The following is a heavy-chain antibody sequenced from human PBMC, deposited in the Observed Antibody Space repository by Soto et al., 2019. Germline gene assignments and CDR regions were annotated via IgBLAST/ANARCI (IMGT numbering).Heavy chain of an antibody. CDR1: GFTFSSYA. D-gene: IGHD1-7*01. V-gene: IGHV3-23*01. J-gene: IGHJ4*02. Sequence: SLRLSCAASGFTFSSYAMSWVRQAPGDGLGWVSAVSGRGGSTYYADSVKGRVTISSDNSKNTLYLQMNSLRAEDTAVYYCAKDRTTLVTPGVIRYWGQGT. CDR3: AKDRTTLVTPGVIRY. CDR2: VSGRGGST.